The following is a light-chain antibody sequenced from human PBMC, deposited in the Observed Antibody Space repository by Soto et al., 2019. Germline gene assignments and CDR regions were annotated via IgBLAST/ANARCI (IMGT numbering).Light chain of an antibody. CDR3: QQYNNWHRAT. Sequence: EIVMTQSPAPLSVSPGERATLSCRASQSISSNLAWYQQKPGQAPRLLMFRTSSRATGFPARFSCSGSGTEFNLTISSLQSEDFGVYYCQQYNNWHRATFGGGTKGDIK. V-gene: IGKV3-15*01. J-gene: IGKJ4*01. CDR2: RTS. CDR1: QSISSN.